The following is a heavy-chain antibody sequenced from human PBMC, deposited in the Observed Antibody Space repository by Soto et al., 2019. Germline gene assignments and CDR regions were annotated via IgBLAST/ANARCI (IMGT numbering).Heavy chain of an antibody. J-gene: IGHJ4*02. CDR2: LSAYNGNT. CDR1: GYTFTSCA. D-gene: IGHD1-26*01. CDR3: ATVVGAVPY. V-gene: IGHV1-18*01. Sequence: QIHLVQSGAEVKEPGASVKVSCKASGYTFTSCAISWVRQAPGQGLEWMGWLSAYNGNTNYAQNLQGRVTVTTDTSTDTAYMELRSLRSDDTAVYYCATVVGAVPYWGQGTLVTVSS.